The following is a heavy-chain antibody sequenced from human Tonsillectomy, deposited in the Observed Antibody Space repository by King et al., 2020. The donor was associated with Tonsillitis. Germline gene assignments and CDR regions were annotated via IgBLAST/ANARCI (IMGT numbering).Heavy chain of an antibody. D-gene: IGHD2-21*02. CDR1: GYTFTNYY. Sequence: QLVQSGAEVKKPGASVKVSCKASGYTFTNYYMHWVRQAPGQGLEWMGIINPNGGSISYAQKFQGRVTMTRDTSTSTVYMELRSLRSEDTAVYYCARAMLVTAIAGGVDVWGQGTTVTVSS. CDR3: ARAMLVTAIAGGVDV. CDR2: INPNGGSI. V-gene: IGHV1-46*01. J-gene: IGHJ6*02.